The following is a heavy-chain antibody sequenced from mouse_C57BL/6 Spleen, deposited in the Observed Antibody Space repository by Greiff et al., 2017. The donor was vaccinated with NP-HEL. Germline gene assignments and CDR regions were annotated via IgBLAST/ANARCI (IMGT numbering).Heavy chain of an antibody. CDR2: IWGVGST. CDR3: ARVSYDGYSYAMDD. Sequence: VLLVESGPGLVAPSQSLSITCTVSGFSLTSYGVDWVRQSPGKGLEWLGVIWGVGSTTYYSALKSRLSISKDNSKSQVFLKMNSLQTDDTAMYYCARVSYDGYSYAMDDWGQGTSVTVSS. J-gene: IGHJ4*01. D-gene: IGHD2-3*01. V-gene: IGHV2-6*01. CDR1: GFSLTSYG.